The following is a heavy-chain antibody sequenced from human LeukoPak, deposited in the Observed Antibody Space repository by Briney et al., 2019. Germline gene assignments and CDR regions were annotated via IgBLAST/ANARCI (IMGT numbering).Heavy chain of an antibody. V-gene: IGHV1-18*01. Sequence: ASVKVSCKASGYTFTSYGISWVRQAPGQGGEWMGWISAYNGNTNYAQKLQGRVTMTTDTSTSTAYMELRSLRSDDTALYYCARERGPMRLRLGELSLGYWGQGTLVTVSS. CDR2: ISAYNGNT. CDR3: ARERGPMRLRLGELSLGY. CDR1: GYTFTSYG. J-gene: IGHJ4*02. D-gene: IGHD3-16*02.